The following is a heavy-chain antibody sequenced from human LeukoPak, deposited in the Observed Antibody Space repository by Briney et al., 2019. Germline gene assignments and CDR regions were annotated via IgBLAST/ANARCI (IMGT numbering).Heavy chain of an antibody. J-gene: IGHJ3*02. CDR3: ARDRRIAAAFDAFDI. CDR1: GFTFSSYW. D-gene: IGHD6-13*01. CDR2: INSDGSST. V-gene: IGHV3-74*01. Sequence: PGGSLRLSCAASGFTFSSYWMHWVRQAPGKGLVWVSRINSDGSSTSYADPVKGRFTISRDNAKNTLYLQMNSLRAEDTAVYYCARDRRIAAAFDAFDIWGQGTMVTVSS.